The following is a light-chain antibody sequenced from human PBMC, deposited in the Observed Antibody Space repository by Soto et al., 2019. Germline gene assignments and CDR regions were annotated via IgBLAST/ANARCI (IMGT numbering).Light chain of an antibody. CDR3: QQHDILPIT. CDR2: GAS. J-gene: IGKJ5*01. V-gene: IGKV3-20*01. CDR1: QSISRYF. Sequence: HSPSTLSSSLGDRVTITCRASQSISRYFLAWYQHKPGQAPRLLISGASRRATGIPDRFSGAGSGTDFTLTISRLEPEDFALYYCQQHDILPITFGQGTRLEI.